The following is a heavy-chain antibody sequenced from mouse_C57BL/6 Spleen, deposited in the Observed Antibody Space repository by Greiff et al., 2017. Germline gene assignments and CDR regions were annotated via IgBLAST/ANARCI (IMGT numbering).Heavy chain of an antibody. CDR3: AKNSYGSFWYFDV. CDR2: IWRGGST. CDR1: GFSLTSYG. D-gene: IGHD1-1*01. Sequence: QVQLQQSGPGLVQPSQSLSITCTVSGFSLTSYGVHWVRQSPGKGLEWLGVIWRGGSTDYNAAFMSRLSITKDNSKSQVFFKMNSLQADDTAIYYCAKNSYGSFWYFDVWGTGTTVTVSS. V-gene: IGHV2-5*01. J-gene: IGHJ1*03.